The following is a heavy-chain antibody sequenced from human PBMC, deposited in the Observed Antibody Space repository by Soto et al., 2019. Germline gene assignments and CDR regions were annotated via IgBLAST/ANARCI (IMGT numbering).Heavy chain of an antibody. CDR2: MWADGRAK. CDR3: ARDPHSCSGGRCYSVGFDY. CDR1: GFTFSNFG. Sequence: GGSLRLSCAESGFTFSNFGMQWIRQAPGKGLDRVTPMWADGRAKNYRDSLNARFTISRDISQNTVYLQMNNLRADDTAVYYCARDPHSCSGGRCYSVGFDYWGQGIPVTVSS. J-gene: IGHJ4*02. V-gene: IGHV3-33*01. D-gene: IGHD2-15*01.